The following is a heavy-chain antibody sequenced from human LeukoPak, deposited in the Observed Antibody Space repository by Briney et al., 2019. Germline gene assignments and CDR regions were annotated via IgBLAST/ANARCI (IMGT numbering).Heavy chain of an antibody. J-gene: IGHJ4*02. CDR2: IKQDGSEK. Sequence: PGGSLRLSCAASGFTFSSYWMSWVRQAPGKGLEWVANIKQDGSEKYYVDSVKGRFTISRDNAKNSLYLQMNSLRAEDTAVYYCARDIHYDSSGYYWVDVRTYWGQGTLVTVSS. V-gene: IGHV3-7*01. D-gene: IGHD3-22*01. CDR3: ARDIHYDSSGYYWVDVRTY. CDR1: GFTFSSYW.